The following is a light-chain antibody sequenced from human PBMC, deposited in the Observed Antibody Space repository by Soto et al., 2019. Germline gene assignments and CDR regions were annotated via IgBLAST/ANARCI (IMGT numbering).Light chain of an antibody. Sequence: EIVLTQSAATLSLSPGERATLSCRASQSVSSYLAWYQQKPGQAPRLRIYDASNRATGIPARFSGSGSWTDFTVTISSLAPEDFEVYYCQQRSYWPPTFGPGTKVDI. CDR2: DAS. J-gene: IGKJ3*01. V-gene: IGKV3-11*01. CDR3: QQRSYWPPT. CDR1: QSVSSY.